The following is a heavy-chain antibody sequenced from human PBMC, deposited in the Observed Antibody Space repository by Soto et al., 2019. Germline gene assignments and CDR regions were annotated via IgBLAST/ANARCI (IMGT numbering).Heavy chain of an antibody. CDR1: GGTFSSYT. J-gene: IGHJ4*02. CDR2: IIPILGIA. V-gene: IGHV1-69*02. Sequence: QVQLVQSGAEVKKPGSSVKVSCKASGGTFSSYTISWVRQAPGQGLEWMGRIIPILGIANYAQKFQGRVTXXADKSTSTAYMELSSLRSEDTAVYYCARVGYSLDYWGQGTLVTVSS. CDR3: ARVGYSLDY. D-gene: IGHD6-13*01.